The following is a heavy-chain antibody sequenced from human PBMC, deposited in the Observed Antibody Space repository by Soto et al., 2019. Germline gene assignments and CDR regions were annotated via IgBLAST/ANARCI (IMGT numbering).Heavy chain of an antibody. J-gene: IGHJ6*02. CDR1: GFLFGSYA. V-gene: IGHV3-23*01. CDR3: AKEDGYCSSSSCPFGLDV. D-gene: IGHD2-2*03. Sequence: GGSLRLSCAASGFLFGSYALGWVRQAPGKGLEWVSDISASGDFTFYADSVKGRFTISRDNSKNTLYLQMNSLRADDTAVYFCAKEDGYCSSSSCPFGLDVWGQGTTVTVSS. CDR2: ISASGDFT.